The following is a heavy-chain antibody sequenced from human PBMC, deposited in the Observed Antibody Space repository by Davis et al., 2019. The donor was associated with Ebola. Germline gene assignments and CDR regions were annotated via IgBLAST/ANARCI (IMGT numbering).Heavy chain of an antibody. V-gene: IGHV3-21*01. CDR2: ISSSSSYI. D-gene: IGHD1-26*01. Sequence: PGGSLRLSCAASGFTFSSYSMNWVRQAPGKGLEWVSSISSSSSYIYYADSVKGRFTISRDNAKNSLYLQMNSLRAEDTAVYYCARHSNSGSYRVGYYYGMDVWGQGTTVTVSS. J-gene: IGHJ6*02. CDR3: ARHSNSGSYRVGYYYGMDV. CDR1: GFTFSSYS.